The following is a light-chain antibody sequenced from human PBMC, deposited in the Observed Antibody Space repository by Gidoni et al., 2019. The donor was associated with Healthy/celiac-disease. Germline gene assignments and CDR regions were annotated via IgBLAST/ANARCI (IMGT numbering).Light chain of an antibody. J-gene: IGKJ4*01. CDR1: QSVSSY. CDR3: QQRSNWPSLT. Sequence: EIVLTQSPATLSLSPGESATLSCRARQSVSSYLAWSQQKPGQAPRLLIYDASTRATGIPARFSGSGSATDFTLTISSLEPEDVAVYYCQQRSNWPSLTFGGGTKVEIK. V-gene: IGKV3-11*01. CDR2: DAS.